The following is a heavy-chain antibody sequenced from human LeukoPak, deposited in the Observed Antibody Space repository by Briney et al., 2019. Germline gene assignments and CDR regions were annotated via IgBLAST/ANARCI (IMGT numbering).Heavy chain of an antibody. CDR1: GFTFSSYT. D-gene: IGHD4/OR15-4a*01. V-gene: IGHV3-21*01. Sequence: PGGSLRLSCAASGFTFSSYTINWFRQAPGKGLEWISSISGSSSHIYYADSVKGRFTISRDNAKDSLYLQMNSLRAEDTALYYCVRIPNSANFPNWFDPWGQGTLVTASS. J-gene: IGHJ5*02. CDR3: VRIPNSANFPNWFDP. CDR2: ISGSSSHI.